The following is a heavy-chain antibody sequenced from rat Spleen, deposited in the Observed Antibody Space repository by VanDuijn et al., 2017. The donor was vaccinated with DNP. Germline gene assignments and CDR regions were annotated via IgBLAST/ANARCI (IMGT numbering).Heavy chain of an antibody. Sequence: EVQLVESGGDLVQPGRSLIVSCVASGFTFRGYWMTWIRQVPGKGLEWVASVTSGGGTTYYPDSVRGRFTISRDNEKDTLYLQMNSLRSEDTATYYCARDRGYNSGDFFDYWGQGVVVTVSS. CDR2: VTSGGGTT. CDR1: GFTFRGYW. J-gene: IGHJ2*01. D-gene: IGHD1-1*01. CDR3: ARDRGYNSGDFFDY. V-gene: IGHV5-31*01.